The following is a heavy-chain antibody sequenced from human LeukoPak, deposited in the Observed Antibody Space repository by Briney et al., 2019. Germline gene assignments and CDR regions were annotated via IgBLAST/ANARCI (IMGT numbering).Heavy chain of an antibody. V-gene: IGHV3-21*01. J-gene: IGHJ4*02. CDR3: ASGALYAPSYFDY. Sequence: GGSLRLSCAAAGFTFSSYSMNWVRQAPGKGLEWVSSISSSSSYIYYADSVKGRFTISRDNAKNSLYLQMNSLRAEDTAVYYCASGALYAPSYFDYWGQGTLVTVSS. D-gene: IGHD2/OR15-2a*01. CDR1: GFTFSSYS. CDR2: ISSSSSYI.